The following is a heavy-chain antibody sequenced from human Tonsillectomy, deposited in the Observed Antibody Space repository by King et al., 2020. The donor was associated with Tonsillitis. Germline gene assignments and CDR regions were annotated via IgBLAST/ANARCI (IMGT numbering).Heavy chain of an antibody. V-gene: IGHV3-23*04. CDR1: GFKFSSYA. CDR2: ITGNGIAT. J-gene: IGHJ6*02. CDR3: AKFGGGSYSRYYYGLDV. Sequence: VQLVESGGGLVQPGGSLRLSCVASGFKFSSYAMSWVRQAPGMGLEWVSLITGNGIATYHADSLKGRFTISRDNAENTLYLQMNRLRAEDTAVYYCAKFGGGSYSRYYYGLDVWGQGTTVTVSS. D-gene: IGHD3-10*01.